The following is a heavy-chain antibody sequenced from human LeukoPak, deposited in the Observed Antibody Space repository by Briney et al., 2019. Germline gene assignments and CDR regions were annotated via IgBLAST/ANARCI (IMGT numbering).Heavy chain of an antibody. V-gene: IGHV1-24*01. D-gene: IGHD1-26*01. CDR2: FDPEDGET. J-gene: IGHJ4*02. Sequence: ASVKVSCKVSGYTLTELSMHWVRQAPGKGLEWMGGFDPEDGETIYAQKFQGRVTMTEDTSTDTAYMELSSLRSEDTAVCYCATARGGSYYGGNDYWGQGTLVTVSS. CDR3: ATARGGSYYGGNDY. CDR1: GYTLTELS.